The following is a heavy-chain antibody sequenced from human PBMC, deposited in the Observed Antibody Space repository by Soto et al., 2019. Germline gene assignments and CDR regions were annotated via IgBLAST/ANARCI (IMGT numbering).Heavy chain of an antibody. D-gene: IGHD4-17*01. V-gene: IGHV3-30-3*01. CDR2: ISYDGSNK. CDR3: PRHANPDFFYGDYVEIYGMDE. Sequence: GGWRRRSCAASGFTFSSYAMHWVRQAPGKGLEWVAVISYDGSNKYYADSVRGRFTSSRDNSKNTLYLQMNSLSAQVTVVYSCPRHANPDFFYGDYVEIYGMDERDQGTTVTVSS. J-gene: IGHJ6*02. CDR1: GFTFSSYA.